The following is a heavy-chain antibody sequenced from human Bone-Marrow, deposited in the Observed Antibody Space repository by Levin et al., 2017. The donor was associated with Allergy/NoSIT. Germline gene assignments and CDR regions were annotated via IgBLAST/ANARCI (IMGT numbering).Heavy chain of an antibody. D-gene: IGHD6-13*01. V-gene: IGHV4-59*04. Sequence: LSCAVSGVSINSHYWGWIRQPPGSALEWIGYISYNGNSYYNLSLRTRVSMSLDASENQFSLKLSSVTAEDTAVYFCARTSGVASWYPFDYWGQGTLVSVSS. CDR2: ISYNGNS. J-gene: IGHJ4*02. CDR1: GVSINSHY. CDR3: ARTSGVASWYPFDY.